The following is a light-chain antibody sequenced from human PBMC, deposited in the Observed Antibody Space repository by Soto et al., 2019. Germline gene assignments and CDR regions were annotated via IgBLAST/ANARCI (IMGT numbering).Light chain of an antibody. CDR1: QCISRW. CDR2: DAS. CDR3: LQYNSYS. Sequence: DIQMTQSPSTLSASLGDRVTITCRASQCISRWLAWYQQKPGKAPKLLIYDASSLESRVPPRFSGSGSGTEFTLTINSLQPDDSATYYCLQYNSYSFGGGTKVEIK. J-gene: IGKJ4*01. V-gene: IGKV1-5*01.